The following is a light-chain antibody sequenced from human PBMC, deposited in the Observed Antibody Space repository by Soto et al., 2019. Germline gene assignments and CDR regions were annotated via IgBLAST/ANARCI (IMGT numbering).Light chain of an antibody. V-gene: IGLV1-40*01. CDR3: GSWDSSLSAYV. CDR2: GNG. CDR1: SSSIGAGYE. J-gene: IGLJ1*01. Sequence: QSVLTQPPSVSGAPGQRVTTSCSGTSSSIGAGYEVHWYHQLPGTAPKLVVSGNGNRPSGVPDRLSASKSGTSASLAITGLQAGDEADYYCGSWDSSLSAYVFGTGTKVTVL.